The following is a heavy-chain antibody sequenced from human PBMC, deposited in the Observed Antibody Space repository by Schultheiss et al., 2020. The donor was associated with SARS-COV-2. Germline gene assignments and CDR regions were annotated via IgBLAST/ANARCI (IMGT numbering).Heavy chain of an antibody. J-gene: IGHJ5*02. D-gene: IGHD5-18*01. Sequence: SQTLSLTCTVSGGSISSGGYYWSWIRQPPGKGLEWIGSIYYSGSTYYNPSLKSRVTISVDTSKNQFSLKLSSVTAADTAVYYCARGSYGYGGWFDPWGQGTLVTVSS. V-gene: IGHV4-31*03. CDR3: ARGSYGYGGWFDP. CDR1: GGSISSGGYY. CDR2: IYYSGST.